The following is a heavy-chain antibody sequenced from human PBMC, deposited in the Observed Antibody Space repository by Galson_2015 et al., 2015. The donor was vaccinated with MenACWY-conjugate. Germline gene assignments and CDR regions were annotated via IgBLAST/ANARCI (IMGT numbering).Heavy chain of an antibody. CDR2: IHSTAVNK. Sequence: SLRLSCAASGLSFSTTGMHWVRQAPGKGLEWVTFIHSTAVNKFYADPVKGRFTVSRDNSKNTLFLQMNSLRAEDTAMYFCATDYGYGGRPDYWGQGTLVTVSS. D-gene: IGHD4-23*01. CDR1: GLSFSTTG. J-gene: IGHJ4*02. CDR3: ATDYGYGGRPDY. V-gene: IGHV3-30*02.